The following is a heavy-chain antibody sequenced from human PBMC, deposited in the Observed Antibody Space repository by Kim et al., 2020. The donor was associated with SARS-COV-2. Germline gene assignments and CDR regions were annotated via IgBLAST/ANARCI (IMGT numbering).Heavy chain of an antibody. CDR1: GGSISSSSYY. CDR3: ARHWAGGIAAAGNRSRDY. V-gene: IGHV4-39*01. D-gene: IGHD6-13*01. CDR2: IYYSGST. Sequence: SETLSLTCTVSGGSISSSSYYWGWIRQPPGKGLEWIGSIYYSGSTYYNPSLKSRVTISVDTSKNQFSLKLSSVTAADTAVYYCARHWAGGIAAAGNRSRDYWGQGTLVTVSS. J-gene: IGHJ4*02.